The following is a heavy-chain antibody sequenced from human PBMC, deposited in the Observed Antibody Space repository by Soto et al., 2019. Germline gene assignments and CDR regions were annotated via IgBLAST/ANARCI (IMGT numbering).Heavy chain of an antibody. Sequence: GGSLRLSCAASGFTFGSFTMNWVRQAPGKGLEWVSGIDYSGDTTYYADSVKGRFTISRDNSKDTLYLQMNSLRVEDTGAYYCAKFASGSYPYYFDYWGQGTLVTVSS. CDR3: AKFASGSYPYYFDY. D-gene: IGHD1-26*01. V-gene: IGHV3-23*01. CDR1: GFTFGSFT. J-gene: IGHJ4*02. CDR2: IDYSGDTT.